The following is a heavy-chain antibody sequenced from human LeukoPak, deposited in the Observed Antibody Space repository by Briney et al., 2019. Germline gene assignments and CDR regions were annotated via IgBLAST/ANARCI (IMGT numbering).Heavy chain of an antibody. J-gene: IGHJ3*02. CDR3: AKGGGSRDAFDI. CDR1: GFTFSSYG. Sequence: SGGSLRLSCAASGFTFSSYGMHWVRQAPGKGLEWVAFIRYDGSNKYYADSVKGRFTISRDNSKNTLYLQMNSLRAEDTAVYYCAKGGGSRDAFDIWGQGTMVTVSS. V-gene: IGHV3-30*02. CDR2: IRYDGSNK. D-gene: IGHD2-15*01.